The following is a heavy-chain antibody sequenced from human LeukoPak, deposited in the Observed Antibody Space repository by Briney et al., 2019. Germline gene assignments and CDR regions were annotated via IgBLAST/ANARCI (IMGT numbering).Heavy chain of an antibody. J-gene: IGHJ4*02. V-gene: IGHV3-74*01. CDR2: INSDGSST. CDR1: GFTFSSYW. CDR3: ARDRIQLWSHDY. D-gene: IGHD5-18*01. Sequence: GGSLRLSCAASGFTFSSYWMHWVRQAPGKGLVWVSRINSDGSSTSYADSVKGRFTISRDNAKNSLYLHMNSLRAEDTAVYYCARDRIQLWSHDYWGQGTLVTVSS.